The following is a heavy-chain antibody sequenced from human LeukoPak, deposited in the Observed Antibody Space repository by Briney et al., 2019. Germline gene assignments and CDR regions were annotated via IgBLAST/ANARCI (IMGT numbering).Heavy chain of an antibody. J-gene: IGHJ4*02. CDR2: IDHSGNT. Sequence: SETLSLTCAVSGYSINSGYCWGWIRQPPGKGLEWIGGIDHSGNTHYNPSLKNRVTISADTSKNEFSLKLSSVTATDTAVYYCARVPHSVEGSMKAVFIHYFDYWGQGSLVTVS. D-gene: IGHD3-22*01. CDR1: GYSINSGYC. V-gene: IGHV4-38-2*01. CDR3: ARVPHSVEGSMKAVFIHYFDY.